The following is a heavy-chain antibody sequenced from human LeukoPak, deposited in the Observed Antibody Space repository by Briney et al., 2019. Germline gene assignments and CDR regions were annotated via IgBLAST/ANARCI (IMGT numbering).Heavy chain of an antibody. D-gene: IGHD3-22*01. Sequence: GGSLRLSCAASGFTFSSYAMSWVRQAPGKGREWVSGINYNGGSTFYGDSVKGRFTISRDNSRNTLYLQMNSLRAEDTAVYYCAKDYPFNPYYDSVFFDCWGQGTLVTVSS. CDR1: GFTFSSYA. CDR3: AKDYPFNPYYDSVFFDC. V-gene: IGHV3-23*01. CDR2: INYNGGST. J-gene: IGHJ4*02.